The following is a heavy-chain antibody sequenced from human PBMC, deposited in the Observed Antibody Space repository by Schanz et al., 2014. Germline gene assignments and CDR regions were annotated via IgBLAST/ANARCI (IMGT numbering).Heavy chain of an antibody. CDR1: GFTFSYYN. Sequence: EVQLVESGGGLVKPGGSLRLSCAASGFTFSYYNMNWVRQAPGKGLEWVAVIYSGGSTFYTDSVKGRFTISRDNSKNTLYLQMNSLIAEDTAVYYCAKCIGWYGRCAFDIWGQGTMVTVSS. D-gene: IGHD6-19*01. CDR2: IYSGGST. J-gene: IGHJ3*02. V-gene: IGHV3-66*01. CDR3: AKCIGWYGRCAFDI.